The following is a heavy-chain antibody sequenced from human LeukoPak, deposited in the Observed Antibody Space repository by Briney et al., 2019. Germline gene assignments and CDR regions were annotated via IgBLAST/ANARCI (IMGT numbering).Heavy chain of an antibody. CDR3: AKDPRNYYDSSGYYADY. CDR1: GFTFSIYW. D-gene: IGHD3-22*01. CDR2: ISREGSST. V-gene: IGHV3-74*01. Sequence: GGSLRLSCAASGFTFSIYWMHWVRQAPGKGPVWVSRISREGSSTTYADSVKGRFTISRDNAKDTLYLQMNSLRAEDTAVYYCAKDPRNYYDSSGYYADYWGQGTLVTVSS. J-gene: IGHJ4*02.